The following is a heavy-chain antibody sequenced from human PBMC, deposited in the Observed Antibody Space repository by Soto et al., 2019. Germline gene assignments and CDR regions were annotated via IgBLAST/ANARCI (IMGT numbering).Heavy chain of an antibody. Sequence: KASETLSPTCADYGRSFSGYYWTRIRQPPGKGLEWIGEINDSGGTDYNPSLKSRVTISLDTSKNQLSLKLSSVTAADTAVYYCARGRKGFSSSCYVDWGQGTLVTVSS. J-gene: IGHJ4*02. V-gene: IGHV4-34*01. CDR3: ARGRKGFSSSCYVD. CDR2: INDSGGT. CDR1: GRSFSGYY. D-gene: IGHD6-13*01.